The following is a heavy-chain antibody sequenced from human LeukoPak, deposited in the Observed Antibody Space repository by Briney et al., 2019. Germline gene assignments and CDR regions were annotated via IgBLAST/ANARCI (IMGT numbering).Heavy chain of an antibody. Sequence: SETLSLTCTVSGYSISSGYYWGWIRQPPGKGLEWIGSIYHSGSTYYNPSLKSRVTISVDTSKNQFSLKLSSVTAADTAVYYCARLGYGGILDYWGQGTLVTVSS. J-gene: IGHJ4*02. CDR2: IYHSGST. V-gene: IGHV4-38-2*02. D-gene: IGHD4-23*01. CDR1: GYSISSGYY. CDR3: ARLGYGGILDY.